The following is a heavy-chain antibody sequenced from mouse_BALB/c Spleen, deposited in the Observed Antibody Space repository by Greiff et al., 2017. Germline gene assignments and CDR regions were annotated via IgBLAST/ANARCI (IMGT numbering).Heavy chain of an antibody. CDR3: TRRELGSDY. V-gene: IGHV6-6*02. J-gene: IGHJ2*01. CDR1: GFTFSNYW. D-gene: IGHD4-1*01. CDR2: IRLKSNNYAT. Sequence: EVQGVESGGGLVQPGGSMKLSCVASGFTFSNYWMNWVRQSPEKGLEWVAEIRLKSNNYATHYAESVKGRFTISRDDSKSSVYLQMNNLRAEDTGIYYCTRRELGSDYWGQGTTLTVSS.